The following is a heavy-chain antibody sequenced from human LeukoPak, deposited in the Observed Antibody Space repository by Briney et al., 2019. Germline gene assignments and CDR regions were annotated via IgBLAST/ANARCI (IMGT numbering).Heavy chain of an antibody. J-gene: IGHJ6*03. CDR3: ARDKYQLPSYYYYYYMDV. V-gene: IGHV1-3*01. CDR1: GYTFTSYA. CDR2: INAGNGNT. D-gene: IGHD2-2*01. Sequence: GASVKVSCKASGYTFTSYAMHWVRQAPGQRLEWMGWINAGNGNTKYSQKFQGRVTITRDTSISTAYMELSRLRSDDTAVYYCARDKYQLPSYYYYYYMDVWGKGTTVTVSS.